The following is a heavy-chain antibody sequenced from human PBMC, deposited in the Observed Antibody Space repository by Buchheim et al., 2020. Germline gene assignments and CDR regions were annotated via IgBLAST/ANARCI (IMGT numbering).Heavy chain of an antibody. Sequence: QVQLVESGGGVVQPGRSLRLFCAASGFTFSSYAMHWVRQAPGKGLEWVAVISYDGSNKYYADSVKGRFTISRDNSKNTLTLKMSSLRAEDTAVYYCARDLVVVAAQYFDYWGQRTL. CDR3: ARDLVVVAAQYFDY. D-gene: IGHD2-15*01. V-gene: IGHV3-30*04. J-gene: IGHJ4*02. CDR2: ISYDGSNK. CDR1: GFTFSSYA.